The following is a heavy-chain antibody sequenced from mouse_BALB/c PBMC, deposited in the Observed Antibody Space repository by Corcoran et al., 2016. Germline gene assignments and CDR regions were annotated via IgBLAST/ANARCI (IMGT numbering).Heavy chain of an antibody. CDR3: ASWDWYFDV. D-gene: IGHD4-1*01. CDR1: GFNIKDTY. Sequence: EVPLQQSGAELVKPGASVKLSCTASGFNIKDTYMHWVKQRPEQGLEWIGRIDPANGNTKYDPKFQGKATITADTSSNTAYLQLSSLTSEDTAVYYCASWDWYFDVWCAGTAVTVSS. V-gene: IGHV14-3*02. CDR2: IDPANGNT. J-gene: IGHJ1*01.